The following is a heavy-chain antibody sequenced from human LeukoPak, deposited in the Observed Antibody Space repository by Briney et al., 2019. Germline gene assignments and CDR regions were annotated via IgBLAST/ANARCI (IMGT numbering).Heavy chain of an antibody. V-gene: IGHV3-21*01. D-gene: IGHD6-19*01. CDR2: ISSSSSYI. CDR1: GFTFSSYS. CDR3: ARDKGWYYFDY. J-gene: IGHJ4*02. Sequence: GGALRLSCAASGFTFSSYSMNWVRQAPGEGLEWVSSISSSSSYIYYADSGKGGFTISIDNAKNSLYLQMNSLSAEDTAVYYCARDKGWYYFDYWGQGTLVTVSS.